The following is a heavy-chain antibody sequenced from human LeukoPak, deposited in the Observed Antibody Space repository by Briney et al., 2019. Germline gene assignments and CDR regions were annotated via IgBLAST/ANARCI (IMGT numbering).Heavy chain of an antibody. CDR2: IIPIFGTA. V-gene: IGHV1-69*06. D-gene: IGHD3-22*01. J-gene: IGHJ4*02. Sequence: ASVKVSCKASGGTFSSYAISWVRQAPGQGLEWMGGIIPIFGTANYAQKFQGRVTITEDKSTSTAYMELSSLRSDDTAVYYCARGGHYYDSSGYYYVPYFDYWGQGTLVTVSS. CDR3: ARGGHYYDSSGYYYVPYFDY. CDR1: GGTFSSYA.